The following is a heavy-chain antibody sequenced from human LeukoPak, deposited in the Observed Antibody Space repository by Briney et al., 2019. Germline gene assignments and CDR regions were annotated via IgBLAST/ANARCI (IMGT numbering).Heavy chain of an antibody. CDR3: AKIPSTMVRVLYGMDV. CDR1: GFTFSSYA. D-gene: IGHD3-10*01. J-gene: IGHJ6*02. V-gene: IGHV3-23*01. Sequence: GGSLRLSCAASGFTFSSYAMSWVRQAPGKGLELVSAISGSGGSTYYADSVKGRFTISRDNSKNTLYLQMNSLRAEDTAVYYCAKIPSTMVRVLYGMDVWGQGTTVTVSS. CDR2: ISGSGGST.